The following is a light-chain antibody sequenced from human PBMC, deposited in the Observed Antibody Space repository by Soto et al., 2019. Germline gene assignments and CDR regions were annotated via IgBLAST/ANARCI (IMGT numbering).Light chain of an antibody. V-gene: IGKV3-20*01. CDR2: GAS. J-gene: IGKJ3*01. CDR1: QSVSSSY. CDR3: QQYGSSRFI. Sequence: MVLTQSPGTLSLSPEESATLSCRASQSVSSSYLAWYQQKPVQAPRLRIFGASSRATGVPDRFSGSGSGTDFSLTISRLEPEDFAVSYCQQYGSSRFIFGPGTNLHIK.